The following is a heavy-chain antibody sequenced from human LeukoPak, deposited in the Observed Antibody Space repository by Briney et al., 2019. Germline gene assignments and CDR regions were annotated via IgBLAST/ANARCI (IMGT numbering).Heavy chain of an antibody. Sequence: ASVKVSCKVSGYTLTELSMHWVRQAPGKGLEWMGGFDPEDGETIYAQKFQGRVTMTEDTSTDTAYMELSSLRSEDTAVYYCATDGLAAAAPNLDYWGQGTLVTVSS. CDR3: ATDGLAAAAPNLDY. V-gene: IGHV1-24*01. J-gene: IGHJ4*02. CDR2: FDPEDGET. D-gene: IGHD6-13*01. CDR1: GYTLTELS.